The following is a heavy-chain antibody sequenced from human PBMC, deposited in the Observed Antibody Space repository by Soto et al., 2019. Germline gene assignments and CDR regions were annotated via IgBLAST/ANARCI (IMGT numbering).Heavy chain of an antibody. D-gene: IGHD3-22*01. J-gene: IGHJ6*02. CDR1: GFTFSGCT. Sequence: LRLSCAASGFTFSGCTMNWVRQAPGKGLEWVSSISGSSTYISYADSLKGRFTISRDNAKNSLYLQMNSLRAEDTAVYYCARETAMIVVALTEHYYYNMDVWGQGTTVTVSS. CDR3: ARETAMIVVALTEHYYYNMDV. V-gene: IGHV3-21*01. CDR2: ISGSSTYI.